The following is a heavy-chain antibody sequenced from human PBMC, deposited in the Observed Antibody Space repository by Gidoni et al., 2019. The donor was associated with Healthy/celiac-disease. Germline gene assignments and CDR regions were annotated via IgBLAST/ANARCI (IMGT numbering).Heavy chain of an antibody. J-gene: IGHJ4*02. CDR2: INAGNGNT. CDR3: ARGVGYCSGGSCFLVPFDY. V-gene: IGHV1-3*01. D-gene: IGHD2-15*01. CDR1: GYTFTSYA. Sequence: QVQLVQSGAEVKKPGASVKVSCQASGYTFTSYAMHWVRQAPGQRLEWMGWINAGNGNTKDSQKFQGRVTITRDTSASTAYLELSSLRSEDTAVYYCARGVGYCSGGSCFLVPFDYWGQGTLVTVSS.